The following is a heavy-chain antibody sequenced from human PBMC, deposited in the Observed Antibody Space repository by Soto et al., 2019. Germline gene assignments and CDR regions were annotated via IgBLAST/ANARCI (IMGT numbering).Heavy chain of an antibody. CDR1: GFTFSSYS. CDR2: ISSSSSYI. CDR3: ARGGWWEYQLLNDAFDI. Sequence: GGSLRLSCAASGFTFSSYSMNWVRQAPGKGLEWVSSISSSSSYIYYADSVKGRFTISRDNAKNSLYLQMNSLRAEDTAGYYCARGGWWEYQLLNDAFDIWGQGTMVTVSS. J-gene: IGHJ3*02. V-gene: IGHV3-21*01. D-gene: IGHD2-2*01.